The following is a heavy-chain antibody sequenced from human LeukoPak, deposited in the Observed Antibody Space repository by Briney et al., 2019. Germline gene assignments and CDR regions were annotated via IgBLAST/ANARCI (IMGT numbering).Heavy chain of an antibody. V-gene: IGHV3-74*01. Sequence: GGSLRLSCAASGFTFNDYSMNWVRQTPGKGPVWVSRINSDGSSTSYADSVKGRFTISRDNAKNTLYLQMNSLRAEDTAVYYCARGNSHSFDYWGKGALVTVSS. J-gene: IGHJ4*02. CDR1: GFTFNDYS. CDR2: INSDGSST. D-gene: IGHD4-11*01. CDR3: ARGNSHSFDY.